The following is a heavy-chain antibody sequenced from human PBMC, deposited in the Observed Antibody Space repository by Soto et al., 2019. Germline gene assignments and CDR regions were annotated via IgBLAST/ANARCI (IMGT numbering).Heavy chain of an antibody. CDR2: IYHSGTT. V-gene: IGHV4-61*01. Sequence: KPSETLSLTCTVSGGSLNSGSYYWTWIRQPPGKGLEWIGYIYHSGTTNYNASFKSRVTISVDTSRNQFFLKLKSMTAADTAVYYCARDSSGRNDYWGQGTLVTVSS. CDR3: ARDSSGRNDY. J-gene: IGHJ4*02. D-gene: IGHD3-22*01. CDR1: GGSLNSGSYY.